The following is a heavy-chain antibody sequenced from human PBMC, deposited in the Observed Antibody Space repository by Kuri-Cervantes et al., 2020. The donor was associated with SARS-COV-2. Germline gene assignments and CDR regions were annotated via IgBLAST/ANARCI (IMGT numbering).Heavy chain of an antibody. J-gene: IGHJ6*03. D-gene: IGHD6-6*01. CDR3: ARYSSSSSHYYYYMDV. Sequence: GSLRLPCTVSGGSISSYYWSWIRQPAGKGLEWIGRIYTSGSTNYNPSLKSRVTMSVDTSKNQFSLKLSSVTAADTAVYYCARYSSSSSHYYYYMDVWGKGTTVTVSS. CDR2: IYTSGST. V-gene: IGHV4-4*07. CDR1: GGSISSYY.